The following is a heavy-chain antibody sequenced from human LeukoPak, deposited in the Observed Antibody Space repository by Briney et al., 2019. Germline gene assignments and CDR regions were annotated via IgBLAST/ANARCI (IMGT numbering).Heavy chain of an antibody. Sequence: PGGSLRLSCAASGFTFDDYAMHWVRQAPGKGLEWVSLISWDGGSTYYADSVKGRFTISRDNSKNSLYLQMNSLRAEDTAVYYCARDGGTTGSYYYYYYMDVWGKGTTVTVSS. CDR2: ISWDGGST. CDR3: ARDGGTTGSYYYYYYMDV. CDR1: GFTFDDYA. J-gene: IGHJ6*03. V-gene: IGHV3-43D*03. D-gene: IGHD1-7*01.